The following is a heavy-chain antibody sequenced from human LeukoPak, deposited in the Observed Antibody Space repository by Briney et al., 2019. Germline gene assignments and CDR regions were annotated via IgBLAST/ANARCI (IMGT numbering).Heavy chain of an antibody. Sequence: SETLSLTCTVSGGSISSYYWSWIRQPPGKGLEWVGYIYYSGSTNYNPSLKSRVTISVDTSKNQFSLKLSSVTAADTAVYYCARGALFDYWGQGTLVTVSS. V-gene: IGHV4-59*01. CDR1: GGSISSYY. CDR2: IYYSGST. J-gene: IGHJ4*02. CDR3: ARGALFDY.